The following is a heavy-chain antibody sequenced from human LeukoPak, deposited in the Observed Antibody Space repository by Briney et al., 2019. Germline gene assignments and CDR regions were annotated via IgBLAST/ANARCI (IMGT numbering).Heavy chain of an antibody. Sequence: PGGSLRLSCAASGFTFSSYGMHWVRQAPGKGLEWVAFIRYEGSNKYYADSVKGRFTISRDNSKNTLYLQMNSLRAEDTAVYYCAKDPRITIFGVVTHAFDIWGQGTMVTVSS. V-gene: IGHV3-30*02. CDR3: AKDPRITIFGVVTHAFDI. J-gene: IGHJ3*02. D-gene: IGHD3-3*01. CDR1: GFTFSSYG. CDR2: IRYEGSNK.